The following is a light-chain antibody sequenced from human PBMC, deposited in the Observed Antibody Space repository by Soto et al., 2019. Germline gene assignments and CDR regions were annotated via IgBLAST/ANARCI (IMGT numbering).Light chain of an antibody. CDR2: DAS. Sequence: EIVLTQSPATLSLSPGERATLSCRASQSVSSYLAWYQQKPGQAPRLLIYDASNRATGIPARFSGSGSGTDFTLTISSLCPEDFAVYYCQQRSNWLTFGGGTNVDIK. CDR1: QSVSSY. V-gene: IGKV3-11*01. CDR3: QQRSNWLT. J-gene: IGKJ4*01.